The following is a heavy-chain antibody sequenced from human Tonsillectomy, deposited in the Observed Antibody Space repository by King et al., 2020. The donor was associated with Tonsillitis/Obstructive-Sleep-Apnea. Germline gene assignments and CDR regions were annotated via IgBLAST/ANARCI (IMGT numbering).Heavy chain of an antibody. D-gene: IGHD2-15*01. V-gene: IGHV5-51*01. CDR1: GYSFTSHW. Sequence: QLVQSGAEVKKPGESLKISCKGSGYSFTSHWIGWVRQMPGKGLEWMGIIYPSDSDTRYSPSFQGQVTISADKSISTAYLHWSSLKASDTAMYYCARQGGIPTTMWYFDLWGRGTLVTVSS. J-gene: IGHJ2*01. CDR3: ARQGGIPTTMWYFDL. CDR2: IYPSDSDT.